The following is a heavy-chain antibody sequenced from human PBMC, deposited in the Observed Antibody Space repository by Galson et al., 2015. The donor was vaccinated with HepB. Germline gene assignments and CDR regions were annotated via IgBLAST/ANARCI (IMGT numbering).Heavy chain of an antibody. Sequence: ETLSLTCTVSGGSMSSYYWSWIRQPPGKGLEWIGQIYHTGTTYYNPSLKSRVTISVDTSKNQFSLKLRSVSAADAAVYYCARDSHYYYDSSGTLDYWGQGTLVTVSS. J-gene: IGHJ4*02. CDR1: GGSMSSYY. V-gene: IGHV4-59*01. CDR3: ARDSHYYYDSSGTLDY. D-gene: IGHD3-22*01. CDR2: IYHTGTT.